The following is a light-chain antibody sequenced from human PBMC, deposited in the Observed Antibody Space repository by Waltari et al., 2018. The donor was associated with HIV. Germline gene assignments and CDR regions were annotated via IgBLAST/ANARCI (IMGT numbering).Light chain of an antibody. CDR1: SSDVGSYNL. CDR2: DVS. J-gene: IGLJ3*02. CDR3: CSYAGSSTLV. Sequence: QSALTQPASVSGSPGQSITISCTGTSSDVGSYNLVSWYQQHPGKAPTLMIYDVSKRPSGVSNRFSGSNSGNTASLTISGLQAEDEADYYCCSYAGSSTLVFGGGTKLTVL. V-gene: IGLV2-23*02.